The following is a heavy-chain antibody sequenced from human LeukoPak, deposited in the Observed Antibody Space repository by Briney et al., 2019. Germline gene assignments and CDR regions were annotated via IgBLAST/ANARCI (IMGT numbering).Heavy chain of an antibody. V-gene: IGHV3-23*01. J-gene: IGHJ4*02. CDR3: AKGGYCSSTSCPPGY. D-gene: IGHD2-2*01. CDR2: ISGSGGST. CDR1: GFTFSDYY. Sequence: GGPLRLSCAASGFTFSDYYMSWVRQAPGKGLEWVSAISGSGGSTYYADSVKGRFTISRDNSKNTLYLQMNSLRAEDTAVYYCAKGGYCSSTSCPPGYWGQGTLVTVSS.